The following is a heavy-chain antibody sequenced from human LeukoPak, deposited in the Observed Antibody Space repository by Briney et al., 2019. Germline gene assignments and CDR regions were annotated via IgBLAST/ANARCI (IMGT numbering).Heavy chain of an antibody. V-gene: IGHV3-20*04. CDR1: GLRFDIYS. D-gene: IGHD6-19*01. J-gene: IGHJ4*02. CDR2: LNRSGRNT. Sequence: PGGSLRLSCAPSGLRFDIYSTTWVRQAPGKALEWVSGLNRSGRNTDYADSVRGRFSISRDNAKDSLFLQMDSLRVEDTALYYCARGEQWLDSWGRGTLVTVSS. CDR3: ARGEQWLDS.